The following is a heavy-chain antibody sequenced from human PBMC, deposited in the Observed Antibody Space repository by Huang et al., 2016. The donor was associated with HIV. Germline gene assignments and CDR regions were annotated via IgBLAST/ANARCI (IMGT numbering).Heavy chain of an antibody. Sequence: VESGGGSARSGGSLRLSCGASGFRFDSYAMGWVRQSPGKGLDWVSSSSGSGGNTYYAATVKGRFTISRNNFDKNTVYLQMNNLKAADSCIYYCAKDFGVAAPYYFDLWGQGTPVSVSS. D-gene: IGHD3-3*01. CDR3: AKDFGVAAPYYFDL. J-gene: IGHJ4*02. CDR1: GFRFDSYA. V-gene: IGHV3-23*04. CDR2: SSGSGGNT.